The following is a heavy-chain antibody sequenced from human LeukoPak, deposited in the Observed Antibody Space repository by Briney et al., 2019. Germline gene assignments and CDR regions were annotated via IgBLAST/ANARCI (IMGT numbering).Heavy chain of an antibody. D-gene: IGHD2-2*01. Sequence: PGGSLRLSCAVSGLTFNNYAMSWVRQAPGKGLEWVSGISGRGASKYYADSVKGRFTISRDNSKNTLYLQMNSLRADDTAVYYCARGPGCSSTSCYENWFDPWGQGTLVTVSS. CDR1: GLTFNNYA. CDR2: ISGRGASK. CDR3: ARGPGCSSTSCYENWFDP. J-gene: IGHJ5*02. V-gene: IGHV3-23*01.